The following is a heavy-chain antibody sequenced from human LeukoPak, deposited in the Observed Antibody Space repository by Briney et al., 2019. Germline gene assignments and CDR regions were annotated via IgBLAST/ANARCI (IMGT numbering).Heavy chain of an antibody. J-gene: IGHJ4*02. Sequence: GGSLRLSCAASGFTFSSYAMSWVRQAPGKGLEWVSAISGSGGSTYYADSVKGRFTISRDNSKDTLYLQMNSLRAKDTAVYYCAKRGPGGYVVVPAALNNFAYWGQGTLVTVSS. CDR1: GFTFSSYA. CDR2: ISGSGGST. V-gene: IGHV3-23*01. CDR3: AKRGPGGYVVVPAALNNFAY. D-gene: IGHD2-2*01.